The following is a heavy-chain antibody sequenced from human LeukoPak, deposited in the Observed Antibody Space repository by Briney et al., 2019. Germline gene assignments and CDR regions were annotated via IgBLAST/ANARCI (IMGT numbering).Heavy chain of an antibody. D-gene: IGHD3-10*01. J-gene: IGHJ4*02. V-gene: IGHV1-2*02. Sequence: GASVKVSCKASGYTFTGYYMHWVRQAPGHGLEWMGWSNPNSGGTNYAQKFQGRVTMTRDTSISTAYMELSRLRSDDTAVYYCARTSLLMVRGVTPFDYWGQGTLVTVSS. CDR1: GYTFTGYY. CDR2: SNPNSGGT. CDR3: ARTSLLMVRGVTPFDY.